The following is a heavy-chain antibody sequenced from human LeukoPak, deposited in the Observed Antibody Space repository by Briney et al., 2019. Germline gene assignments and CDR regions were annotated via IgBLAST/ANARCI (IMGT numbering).Heavy chain of an antibody. CDR1: GFTFSSYW. D-gene: IGHD4-23*01. J-gene: IGHJ4*02. V-gene: IGHV3-23*01. Sequence: PGGSLRLSCAASGFTFSSYWMHWVRHAPGKGLEWVSDISGSGGTTYYADSVKGRVTISRDNSKNTLYLQKNSLRADDKAVYYYAKEWGNSLYHFDCWGQGTLVTVSS. CDR2: ISGSGGTT. CDR3: AKEWGNSLYHFDC.